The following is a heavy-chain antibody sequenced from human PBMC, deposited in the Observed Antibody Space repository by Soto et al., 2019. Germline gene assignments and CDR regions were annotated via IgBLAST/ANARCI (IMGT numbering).Heavy chain of an antibody. V-gene: IGHV3-48*03. CDR3: AKPGVFGRGSSSWYSAFDI. CDR1: GFTFSSYE. CDR2: ISSSGSTI. Sequence: GGSRRLSCAASGFTFSSYEMNWVRQAPGKGLEWVSNISSSGSTIYYADSVKGRFSISRDNAKNSLYLQMNRLRSEDTAVYYCAKPGVFGRGSSSWYSAFDIWGQGTMVTVSS. J-gene: IGHJ3*02. D-gene: IGHD6-13*01.